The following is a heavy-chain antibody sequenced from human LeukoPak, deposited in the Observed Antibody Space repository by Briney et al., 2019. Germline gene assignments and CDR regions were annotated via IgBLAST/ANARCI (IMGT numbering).Heavy chain of an antibody. V-gene: IGHV3-7*01. CDR2: IKQDGSKK. CDR3: ARVGPSNEGTGFDS. J-gene: IGHJ4*02. CDR1: GFKFSDFW. Sequence: GGSLRLSCAASGFKFSDFWMTWVRQAPGEGLEWVANIKQDGSKKNYVDSAKGRFTISRDNAKSSLYLQMNNLTVEDTSVYHCARVGPSNEGTGFDSWGQGTLVTVSS. D-gene: IGHD2-8*01.